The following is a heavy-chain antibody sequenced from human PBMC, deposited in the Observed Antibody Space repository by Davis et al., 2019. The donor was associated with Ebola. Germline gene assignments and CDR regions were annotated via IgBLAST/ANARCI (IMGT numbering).Heavy chain of an antibody. D-gene: IGHD6-13*01. CDR1: GGSFSGYY. CDR3: ARAAGRWNWFDP. CDR2: IYYSGST. V-gene: IGHV4-34*01. Sequence: SETLSLTCAVYGGSFSGYYWSWIRQPPGKGLEWIGSIYYSGSTYYNPSLKSRVTISVDTSKNQFSLKLSSVTAADTAVYYCARAAGRWNWFDPWGQGTLVTVSS. J-gene: IGHJ5*02.